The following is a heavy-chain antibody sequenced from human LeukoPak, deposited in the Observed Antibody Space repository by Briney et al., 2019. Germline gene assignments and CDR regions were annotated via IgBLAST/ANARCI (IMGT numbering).Heavy chain of an antibody. J-gene: IGHJ2*01. CDR3: ARVPPSRYCSSTSCYTVWYFDL. CDR2: ISGSGTST. CDR1: GFTFSSYA. V-gene: IGHV3-23*01. D-gene: IGHD2-2*02. Sequence: GGSLRLSCAASGFTFSSYAMSWVRQAPGTGLEWVSVISGSGTSTYYADSVKGRFTISRDNAKNSLYLQMNSLRAEDTAVYYCARVPPSRYCSSTSCYTVWYFDLWGRGTLVTVSS.